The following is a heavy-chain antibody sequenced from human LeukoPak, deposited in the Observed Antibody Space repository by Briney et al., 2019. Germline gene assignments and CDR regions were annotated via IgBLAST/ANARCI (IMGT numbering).Heavy chain of an antibody. CDR3: ARDRGSYYYGSGSYYTIDY. J-gene: IGHJ4*02. CDR2: IIPIFGTA. V-gene: IGHV1-69*05. D-gene: IGHD3-10*01. CDR1: GGTFSSYA. Sequence: SVKVSCKASGGTFSSYAISWVRQAPGQGLEWMGGIIPIFGTANYAQKFQDRVTITTDESTSTAYMELSSLRSEDTAVYYCARDRGSYYYGSGSYYTIDYWGQGTLVTVSS.